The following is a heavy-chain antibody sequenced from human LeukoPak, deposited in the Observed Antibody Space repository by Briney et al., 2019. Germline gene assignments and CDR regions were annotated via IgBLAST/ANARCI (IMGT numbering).Heavy chain of an antibody. Sequence: SETLSLTCTVSGGSISSYCWSWIRQPPGKGLEWIGYIYYSGSTNYNPSLKGRVTISVDTSKNQFSLKLSSVTAADTAVYYCARVPAATGFIDYWGQGTLVTVSS. D-gene: IGHD2-2*01. CDR2: IYYSGST. V-gene: IGHV4-59*01. CDR3: ARVPAATGFIDY. CDR1: GGSISSYC. J-gene: IGHJ4*02.